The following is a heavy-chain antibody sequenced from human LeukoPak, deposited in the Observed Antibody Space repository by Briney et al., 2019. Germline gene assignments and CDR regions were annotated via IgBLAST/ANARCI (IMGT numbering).Heavy chain of an antibody. CDR2: IYTSGST. J-gene: IGHJ6*03. CDR3: ARAGIGYCSSPSCHVYYMDV. Sequence: SETLSLTCTVSGGSISSYYWSWIRQPAGKGLEWIGRIYTSGSTNYNPSLKSRVTMSVDTSKNQFSLKLSSVTAADTAVYYCARAGIGYCSSPSCHVYYMDVWGKGTTVTVSS. D-gene: IGHD2-2*01. V-gene: IGHV4-4*07. CDR1: GGSISSYY.